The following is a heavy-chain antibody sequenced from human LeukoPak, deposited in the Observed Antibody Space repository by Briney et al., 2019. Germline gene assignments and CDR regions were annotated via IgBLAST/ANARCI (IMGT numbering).Heavy chain of an antibody. J-gene: IGHJ3*02. CDR3: ATSGYPYNAFDI. D-gene: IGHD3-22*01. V-gene: IGHV1-2*02. CDR1: GYTFTGYY. Sequence: PGASVRVSCKASGYTFTGYYMHWVRQAPGQGLEWMGWIKADSGDTNYAQRFQGRVAMTRDTSISAVYMDLSRLRSDDSAVYHCATSGYPYNAFDIWGQGTMVTVSS. CDR2: IKADSGDT.